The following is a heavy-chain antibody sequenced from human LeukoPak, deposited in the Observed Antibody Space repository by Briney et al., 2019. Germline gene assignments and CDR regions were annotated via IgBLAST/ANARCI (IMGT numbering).Heavy chain of an antibody. J-gene: IGHJ4*02. CDR3: ARLLYYDSSGYYDY. CDR2: IYSGGST. V-gene: IGHV3-66*01. Sequence: GGSLRLSCAASGFTVSSNYMSWVHQAPGKGLEWVSVIYSGGSTYYADSVKGRFTISRDNSKNTLYLQMNSLRAEDTAVYYCARLLYYDSSGYYDYWGQGTLVTVSS. D-gene: IGHD3-22*01. CDR1: GFTVSSNY.